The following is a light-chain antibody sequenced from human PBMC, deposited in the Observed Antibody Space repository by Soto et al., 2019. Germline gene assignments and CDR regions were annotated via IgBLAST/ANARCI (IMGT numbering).Light chain of an antibody. Sequence: DIQMTQFPATLSASVGDRVTITCRASQSISYWLAWYQQKPGKAPNLLIYKASTLASGVPSRFSGSGSGTEFPLTITSLQPDDFATYYCRHYNTYSPPYTFGQGTKLEIK. CDR3: RHYNTYSPPYT. J-gene: IGKJ2*01. CDR2: KAS. V-gene: IGKV1-5*03. CDR1: QSISYW.